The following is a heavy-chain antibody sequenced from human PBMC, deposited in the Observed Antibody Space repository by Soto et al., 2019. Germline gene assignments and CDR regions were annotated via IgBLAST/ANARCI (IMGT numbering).Heavy chain of an antibody. CDR2: INHSGST. J-gene: IGHJ5*02. D-gene: IGHD2-2*01. CDR1: GGSFSGYY. CDR3: ARQVGYCRRTSCEAMYNWFDP. V-gene: IGHV4-34*01. Sequence: SETLSLTCAVYGGSFSGYYWSWIRQPPGKGLEWIGEINHSGSTNYNPSLKSRVTISVDTSKNQFSLKPSSVTAADTAVYYCARQVGYCRRTSCEAMYNWFDPWGQGTLVTDSS.